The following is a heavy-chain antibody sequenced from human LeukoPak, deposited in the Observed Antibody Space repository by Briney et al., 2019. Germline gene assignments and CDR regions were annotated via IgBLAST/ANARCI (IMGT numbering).Heavy chain of an antibody. CDR2: IYYSGST. Sequence: SETLSLTCTVPGVSISSSSYYWGWIRQPPGKGLEWIGSIYYSGSTYYNPSLKSRVTISVDTSKNQFSLKLSSVTAADTAVYYCARREDYYDSSGYFGAFDIWGQGTMVTVSS. CDR1: GVSISSSSYY. D-gene: IGHD3-22*01. V-gene: IGHV4-39*07. CDR3: ARREDYYDSSGYFGAFDI. J-gene: IGHJ3*02.